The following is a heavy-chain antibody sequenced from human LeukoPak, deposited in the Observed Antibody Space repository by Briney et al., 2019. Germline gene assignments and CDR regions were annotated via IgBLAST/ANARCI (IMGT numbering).Heavy chain of an antibody. V-gene: IGHV1-3*03. J-gene: IGHJ5*02. CDR1: GYTFTSYA. CDR3: ARGLETIFGVVIDNWFDP. D-gene: IGHD3-3*01. CDR2: INAGNGNT. Sequence: GASVKVSCKASGYTFTSYAMHWVRQAPGQRLEWMGWINAGNGNTKYSQEFQGRVTITRDTSASTAYMELSSLRSEDMAVYYCARGLETIFGVVIDNWFDPWGQGTLVTVSS.